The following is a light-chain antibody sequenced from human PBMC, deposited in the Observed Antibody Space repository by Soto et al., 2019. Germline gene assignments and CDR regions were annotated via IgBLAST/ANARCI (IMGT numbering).Light chain of an antibody. CDR2: DDG. V-gene: IGLV3-21*02. Sequence: SYELTQPHSLSVAPGQTARMTCGGNNIGIKSVHWCQQRPGQAPVLVVHDDGDRPSGIPDRFSGSNSVNTATLTITRVEAGDEADYYCQVWDSGTDHPVFGGGTKLAV. CDR3: QVWDSGTDHPV. CDR1: NIGIKS. J-gene: IGLJ3*02.